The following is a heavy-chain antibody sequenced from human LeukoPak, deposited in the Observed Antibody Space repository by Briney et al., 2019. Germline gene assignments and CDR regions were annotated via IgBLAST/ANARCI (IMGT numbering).Heavy chain of an antibody. D-gene: IGHD2-21*02. Sequence: GGSLRLSCAASGFTFSSYSMNWVRQAPGKGLEWVSSISSSSSYIYYVDSVKGRFTISRDNAKNSLYLQMNSLRAEDTAVYYCARDLGTYCGGDCYSEDYWGQGTLVTVSS. CDR3: ARDLGTYCGGDCYSEDY. CDR1: GFTFSSYS. J-gene: IGHJ4*02. V-gene: IGHV3-21*01. CDR2: ISSSSSYI.